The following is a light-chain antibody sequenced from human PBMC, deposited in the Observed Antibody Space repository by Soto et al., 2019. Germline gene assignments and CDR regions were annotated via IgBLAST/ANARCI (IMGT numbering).Light chain of an antibody. Sequence: EIGLTQSPGTLSLSPGERATLSCRASQSVSTTFFAWYQQKPGQAPRLLIYGTSNRATGIPDRFSGSGSGTDFTLAISRPEPEDFAVYYCQQYGSSPLTFGGGTRMEIK. CDR1: QSVSTTF. V-gene: IGKV3-20*01. CDR2: GTS. J-gene: IGKJ4*01. CDR3: QQYGSSPLT.